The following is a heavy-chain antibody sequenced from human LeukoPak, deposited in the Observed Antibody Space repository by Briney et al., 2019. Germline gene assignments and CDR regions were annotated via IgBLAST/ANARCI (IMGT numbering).Heavy chain of an antibody. CDR2: IYYSGST. CDR1: GYSISSGYY. D-gene: IGHD3-10*01. V-gene: IGHV4-38-2*02. J-gene: IGHJ4*02. CDR3: ARLLWFGEDY. Sequence: SETLSLTCTVSGYSISSGYYWGWIRQPPGKGLEWIGSIYYSGSTYYNPSLKSRVTISVDTSKNQFSLKLSSVTAADTAVYYCARLLWFGEDYWGQGTLVTVSS.